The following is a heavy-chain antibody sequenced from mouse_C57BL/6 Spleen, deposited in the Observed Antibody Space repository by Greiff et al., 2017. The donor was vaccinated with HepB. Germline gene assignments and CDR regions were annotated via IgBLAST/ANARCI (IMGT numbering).Heavy chain of an antibody. CDR1: GFTFSDYG. D-gene: IGHD2-4*01. CDR3: ARSYYDYDGFAY. Sequence: DVQLVESGGGLVKPGGSLKLSCAASGFTFSDYGMHWVRQAPEKGLEWVAYISSGSSTIYYADTVKGRFTISRDNAKNTLFLQMTSLRSEDTAMYYCARSYYDYDGFAYWGQGTLVTVSA. V-gene: IGHV5-17*01. J-gene: IGHJ3*01. CDR2: ISSGSSTI.